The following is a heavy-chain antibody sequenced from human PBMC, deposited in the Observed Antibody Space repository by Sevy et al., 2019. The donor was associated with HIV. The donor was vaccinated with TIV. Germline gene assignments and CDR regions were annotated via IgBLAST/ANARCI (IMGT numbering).Heavy chain of an antibody. CDR3: ARETSLGYTRSHYYYAMDV. V-gene: IGHV3-23*01. D-gene: IGHD3-16*02. CDR1: EFTLSGNA. Sequence: GGSLRLSCAVSEFTLSGNAMIWVRQAPGKGLEWVSGISGTASNTYYADSVKGRFTIFRDNSKSTLYLQMNSLRAEDTAVYYCARETSLGYTRSHYYYAMDVWGQRTTVTVSS. J-gene: IGHJ6*02. CDR2: ISGTASNT.